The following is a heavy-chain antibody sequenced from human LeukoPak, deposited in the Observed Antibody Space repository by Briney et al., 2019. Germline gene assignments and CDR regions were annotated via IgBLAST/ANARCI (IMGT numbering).Heavy chain of an antibody. CDR2: INPGDSDF. J-gene: IGHJ4*02. V-gene: IGHV5-51*01. CDR1: GYSFTSYW. CDR3: ARHRFVGSSSCPGY. Sequence: GESLKISCKGSGYSFTSYWIGWVRQMPGKGLEWMGIINPGDSDFRYSPSFQGQVTISADKSINTAYLQWSSMKASDTAMYYCARHRFVGSSSCPGYWGQGTLVTVSS. D-gene: IGHD6-13*01.